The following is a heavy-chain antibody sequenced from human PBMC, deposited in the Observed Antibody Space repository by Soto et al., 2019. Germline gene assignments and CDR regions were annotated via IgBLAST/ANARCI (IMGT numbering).Heavy chain of an antibody. D-gene: IGHD3-16*01. V-gene: IGHV3-33*01. Sequence: QVQLVESGGGVVQPGRSLRLSCAASGFTFSSYGMHWVRQAPGKGLEWVAVIWYDGSNKYYADSVKGRFTISRDNSKNTLYLQMNSLRAEDTAVYYCARRDLGGDYFDYWGQGTLVTVSS. CDR2: IWYDGSNK. CDR3: ARRDLGGDYFDY. CDR1: GFTFSSYG. J-gene: IGHJ4*02.